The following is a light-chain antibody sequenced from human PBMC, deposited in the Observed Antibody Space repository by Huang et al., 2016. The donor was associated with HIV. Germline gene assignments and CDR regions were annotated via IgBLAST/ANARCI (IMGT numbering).Light chain of an antibody. Sequence: DIVMTQSPLSLPVTPGEPAAISCRSSQSLLHRNGYNYLDWYLQKPGHSPQLLIYLGSNRASGVPDRFSGSGSGTDFTLKISRVEAEDVGVYYCMQALRTYTFGQGTKLEIK. V-gene: IGKV2-28*01. CDR1: QSLLHRNGYNY. J-gene: IGKJ2*01. CDR2: LGS. CDR3: MQALRTYT.